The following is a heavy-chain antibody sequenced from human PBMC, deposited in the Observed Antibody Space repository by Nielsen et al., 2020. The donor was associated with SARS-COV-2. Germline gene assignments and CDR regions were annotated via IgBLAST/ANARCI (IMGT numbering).Heavy chain of an antibody. Sequence: ASVKVSCKVSGYTLTELSMHWVRQAPGKGLEWMGGFDPEDGETIYAQKFQGRVTMTEDTSTDTAYMELSSLRSEDTAVYYCATDRAVAGTRNFDYWGQGTLVTVSS. J-gene: IGHJ4*02. CDR2: FDPEDGET. CDR1: GYTLTELS. D-gene: IGHD6-19*01. V-gene: IGHV1-24*01. CDR3: ATDRAVAGTRNFDY.